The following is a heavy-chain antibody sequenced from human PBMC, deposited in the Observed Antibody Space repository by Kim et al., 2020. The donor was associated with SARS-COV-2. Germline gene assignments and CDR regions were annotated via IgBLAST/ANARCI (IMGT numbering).Heavy chain of an antibody. V-gene: IGHV4-31*03. Sequence: SETLSLTCTVSGGSISSGGYYWSWIRQHPGKGLEWIGYIYYSGSTYYNPSLKSRVTISVDTSKNQFYLKLSSVTAADTAVYYCARAQTMIVVVICAFDIWGRGTMFTVS. CDR2: IYYSGST. J-gene: IGHJ3*02. CDR3: ARAQTMIVVVICAFDI. D-gene: IGHD3-22*01. CDR1: GGSISSGGYY.